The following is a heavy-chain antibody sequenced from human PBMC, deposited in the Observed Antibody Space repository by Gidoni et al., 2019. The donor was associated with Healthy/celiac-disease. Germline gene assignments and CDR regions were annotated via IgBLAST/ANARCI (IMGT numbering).Heavy chain of an antibody. Sequence: EVQLVESGGGLVTPGGSLRLSCAASGFTFSTYWRSWVRQAPGKGMEWVANLKQDGSETYYVDAVKGRFTISRDNAKNSLYLQMNSLRAEDTAVYYCARERGWYDSSGYYHTLAYWGQGTLVTVSS. CDR3: ARERGWYDSSGYYHTLAY. J-gene: IGHJ4*02. CDR1: GFTFSTYW. D-gene: IGHD3-22*01. CDR2: LKQDGSET. V-gene: IGHV3-7*04.